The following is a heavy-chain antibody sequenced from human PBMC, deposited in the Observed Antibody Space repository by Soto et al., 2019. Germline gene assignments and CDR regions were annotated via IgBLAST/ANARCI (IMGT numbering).Heavy chain of an antibody. D-gene: IGHD5-12*01. CDR3: ARDRHSGYDSAFDY. V-gene: IGHV3-48*01. Sequence: GGSLRLSCAASGFTFSSYSMNWVRQAPGKGLEWVSYISSSSSTIYYADSVKGRFTISRDNAKNSLYLQMNSLRAEDTAVYYCARDRHSGYDSAFDYWGQGTLVTVSS. CDR1: GFTFSSYS. CDR2: ISSSSSTI. J-gene: IGHJ4*02.